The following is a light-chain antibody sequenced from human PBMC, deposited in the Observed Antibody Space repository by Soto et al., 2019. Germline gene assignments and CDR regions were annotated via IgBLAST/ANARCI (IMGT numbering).Light chain of an antibody. Sequence: IILTQSPGTLSLSPGERATLSGTASQSVSSTYLIWYQQNPGQAHRLLIYGASSRATGVPDRFSGGASGTDFTLTISRLEPEDFAVYYCQHFVNSLTWTFGQGTKLDIK. J-gene: IGKJ1*01. CDR2: GAS. CDR1: QSVSSTY. V-gene: IGKV3-20*01. CDR3: QHFVNSLTWT.